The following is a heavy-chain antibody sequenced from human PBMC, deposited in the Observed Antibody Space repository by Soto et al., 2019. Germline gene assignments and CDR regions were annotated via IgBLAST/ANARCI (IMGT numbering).Heavy chain of an antibody. CDR2: IYHSGST. J-gene: IGHJ4*02. D-gene: IGHD3-9*01. V-gene: IGHV4-30-2*01. CDR3: ARAAAYYDILTGYELTRYYFDY. Sequence: SETLSLTCAVSGGSISGGGYSWSWIRQPPGKGLEWIGYIYHSGSTYYNPSLKSRVTISVDRSKNQFSLKLSSVTAADTAVYYCARAAAYYDILTGYELTRYYFDYWGQGTLVTVSS. CDR1: GGSISGGGYS.